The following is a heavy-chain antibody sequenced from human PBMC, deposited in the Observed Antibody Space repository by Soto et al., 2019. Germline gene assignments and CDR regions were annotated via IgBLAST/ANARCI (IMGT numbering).Heavy chain of an antibody. CDR1: GGTFSSYA. CDR2: IIPIFGTA. Sequence: SVKVSCKASGGTFSSYAISWVRQAPGQGLEWMGGIIPIFGTANYAQKFQGRVTITADESTSTAYMELSSLRSEDTAVYYCARDRNIVATIYNYYGMDVWGQGTTVTVFS. CDR3: ARDRNIVATIYNYYGMDV. D-gene: IGHD5-12*01. J-gene: IGHJ6*02. V-gene: IGHV1-69*13.